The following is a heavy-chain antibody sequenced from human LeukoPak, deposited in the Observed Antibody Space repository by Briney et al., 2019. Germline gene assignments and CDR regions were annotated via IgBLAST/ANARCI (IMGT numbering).Heavy chain of an antibody. CDR3: ARSPDYGGNSGNFDY. Sequence: SETLSLTCAVSGGSISSGGYSWSWIRQPPGKGLEWIGYIYYSGSTYYNPSLKSRVTISVDTSKNQFSLKLSSVTAADTAVYYCARSPDYGGNSGNFDYWGQGTLVTVSS. CDR1: GGSISSGGYS. D-gene: IGHD4-23*01. J-gene: IGHJ4*02. CDR2: IYYSGST. V-gene: IGHV4-30-4*07.